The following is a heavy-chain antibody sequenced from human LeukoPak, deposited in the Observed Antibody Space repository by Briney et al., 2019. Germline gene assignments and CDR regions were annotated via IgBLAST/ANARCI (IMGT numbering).Heavy chain of an antibody. J-gene: IGHJ4*02. CDR2: ISWNSGSI. Sequence: GRSLRLSCAASGFTFGDYAMHWVRQAPGKGLEWVSGISWNSGSIGYADSVKGRFTISRDNAKNSLYLQMNSLRAEDTALYYCAKDRTTMVRGVIDYWGQGTLVTVSS. CDR1: GFTFGDYA. V-gene: IGHV3-9*01. CDR3: AKDRTTMVRGVIDY. D-gene: IGHD3-10*01.